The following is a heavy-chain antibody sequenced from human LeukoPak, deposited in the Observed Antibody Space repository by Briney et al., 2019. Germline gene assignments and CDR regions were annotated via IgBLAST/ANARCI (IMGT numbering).Heavy chain of an antibody. CDR2: ISGTDGTT. V-gene: IGHV3-23*01. Sequence: GGSLRLSCAASGFTFSNYPMSWVRQPPGKGLEGVSVISGTDGTTFYADSVKGRCTISKDNSKNTLSLQMKSLRVDDTAVYYCAKECAVTAGHKFASWGQGTLVTVSS. CDR1: GFTFSNYP. D-gene: IGHD1-20*01. CDR3: AKECAVTAGHKFAS. J-gene: IGHJ4*02.